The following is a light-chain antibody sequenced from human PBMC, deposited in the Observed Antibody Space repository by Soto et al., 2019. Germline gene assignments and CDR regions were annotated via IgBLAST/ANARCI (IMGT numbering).Light chain of an antibody. V-gene: IGLV2-23*01. J-gene: IGLJ1*01. CDR1: SSDVGGYSL. CDR2: EGS. CDR3: CSYAGGSTYV. Sequence: QSALTQPASVSGSPGQSIIISCTGTSSDVGGYSLVCWYQQHPGKAPKLMIYEGSKRPSGVSNRFSGSKSGNTASLTISGLQAEDEADYYCCSYAGGSTYVFGTGTKVTVL.